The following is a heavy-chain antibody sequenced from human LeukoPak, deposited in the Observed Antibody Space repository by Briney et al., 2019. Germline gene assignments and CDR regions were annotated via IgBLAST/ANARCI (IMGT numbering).Heavy chain of an antibody. CDR2: IYTSGST. D-gene: IGHD3-3*01. J-gene: IGHJ6*03. Sequence: SETLSLTCTVSGGSISSYYWSWIRQPAGKGLEWIGRIYTSGSTNYNPSLKSRVTMSVDTSKNQFSLKLSSVTAADTAVYYCARGHYDFWSAYYVNYYYYMDVWGKGTTVTVSS. CDR1: GGSISSYY. V-gene: IGHV4-4*07. CDR3: ARGHYDFWSAYYVNYYYYMDV.